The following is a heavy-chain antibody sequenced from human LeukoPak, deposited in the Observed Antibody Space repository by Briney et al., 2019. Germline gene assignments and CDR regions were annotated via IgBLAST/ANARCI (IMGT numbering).Heavy chain of an antibody. D-gene: IGHD2-21*02. CDR3: AKHAFTAGLRGASFDY. J-gene: IGHJ4*02. CDR2: ISGSGGST. CDR1: GFTFSSYG. Sequence: HTGGSLRLSCAASGFTFSSYGMSWVRQAPGKGLEWVSAISGSGGSTYYADSVKGRFTISRDNSKNALYLQMNSLRAEDTAIYYCAKHAFTAGLRGASFDYWGQGTLVTVSS. V-gene: IGHV3-23*01.